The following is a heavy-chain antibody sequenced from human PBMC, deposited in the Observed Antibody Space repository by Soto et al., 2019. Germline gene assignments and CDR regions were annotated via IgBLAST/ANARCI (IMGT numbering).Heavy chain of an antibody. J-gene: IGHJ4*02. D-gene: IGHD3-22*01. V-gene: IGHV4-30-4*01. CDR2: IFYSGST. CDR1: GGPISGDYY. CDR3: GREGGVFDSSGYPSRYCDF. Sequence: QVQLQESGPRLVRPSETLSLTCNVSGGPISGDYYWTWIRQPPGKGLEWIGYIFYSGSTYYNPSPKSRVITSVHTSTKHFSLRLSSVTAADTAVYYCGREGGVFDSSGYPSRYCDFWGQGILVTGSS.